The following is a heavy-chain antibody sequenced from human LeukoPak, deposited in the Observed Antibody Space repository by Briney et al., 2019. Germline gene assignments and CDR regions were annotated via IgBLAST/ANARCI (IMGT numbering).Heavy chain of an antibody. CDR1: GFTFSSYA. V-gene: IGHV3-74*01. CDR3: ARDPRNKGFDP. J-gene: IGHJ5*02. CDR2: INGDGSST. D-gene: IGHD1/OR15-1a*01. Sequence: GGSLRLSCAASGFTFSSYAMSWVRQGPGKGLVWVSTINGDGSSTNYADSVKGRFTISRDNAKNTLYLEMNSLRVEDTAVYYCARDPRNKGFDPWGQGTLVTVSS.